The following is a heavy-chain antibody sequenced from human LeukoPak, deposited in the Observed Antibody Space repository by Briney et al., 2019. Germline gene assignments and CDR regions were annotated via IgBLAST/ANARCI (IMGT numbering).Heavy chain of an antibody. Sequence: SETLSRTCTVSGDSINSLDLWSWVRQPPGKGLAWIGEMYLSGTTHSNPSVKSRVTISIDKSKNQFFLNLSSVTAADTAVYYCAGLVGRYSSGLYYYYFDYWGQGTLVTVSS. J-gene: IGHJ4*02. CDR3: AGLVGRYSSGLYYYYFDY. CDR2: MYLSGTT. CDR1: GDSINSLDL. V-gene: IGHV4-4*02. D-gene: IGHD3-22*01.